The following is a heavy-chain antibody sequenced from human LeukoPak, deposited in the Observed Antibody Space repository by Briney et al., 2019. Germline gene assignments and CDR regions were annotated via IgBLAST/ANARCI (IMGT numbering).Heavy chain of an antibody. CDR3: VSPRGFSYGYFDY. CDR1: GGSISSSSAY. V-gene: IGHV4-39*01. D-gene: IGHD5-18*01. Sequence: SETLSLTCTVSGGSISSSSAYWGWIRQPPGKGLEWIGSIYYSKNTYYNPSLKSRVTISADTSKNQFSLTLGSVSAPDTAVYYCVSPRGFSYGYFDYWGQGTLVTVSS. CDR2: IYYSKNT. J-gene: IGHJ4*02.